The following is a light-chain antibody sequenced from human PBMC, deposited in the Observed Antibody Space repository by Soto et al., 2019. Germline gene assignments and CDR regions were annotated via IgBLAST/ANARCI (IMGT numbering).Light chain of an antibody. CDR2: DAS. CDR1: QDISNY. J-gene: IGKJ4*01. V-gene: IGKV1-33*01. CDR3: LQFHNLPT. Sequence: DIQMTQSPSSLSASVGDRVTLTCQASQDISNYLNWYQHKPGKAPKILIYDASTLETGVPSRFSGSGPGTDFTFTISSLQPEDIATYYCLQFHNLPTFGGGTKVDIK.